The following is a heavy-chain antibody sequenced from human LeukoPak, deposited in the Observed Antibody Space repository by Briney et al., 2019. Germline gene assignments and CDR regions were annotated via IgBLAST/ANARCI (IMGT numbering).Heavy chain of an antibody. Sequence: GGSLRLSCAASGFTFSSCSMNWVRQAPGKGLEWVSYISSSSSTIYYADSVKGRFTISRDNAKNSLYLQMNSLRAEDTAVYYCARIGYSSATLAYSYYYYMDVWGKGTTVTVSS. CDR3: ARIGYSSATLAYSYYYYMDV. J-gene: IGHJ6*03. D-gene: IGHD6-25*01. V-gene: IGHV3-48*01. CDR2: ISSSSSTI. CDR1: GFTFSSCS.